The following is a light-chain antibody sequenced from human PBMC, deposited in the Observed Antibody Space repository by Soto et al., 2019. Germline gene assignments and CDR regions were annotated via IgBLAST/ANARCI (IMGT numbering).Light chain of an antibody. CDR3: QQYNAYSQA. CDR2: QAS. V-gene: IGKV1-5*03. J-gene: IGKJ1*01. Sequence: DIQMTQSPSTLSASVGDRVTITCRASESGSRWLAWYQQKPGRTPKLLIYQASTLETGVPSRFSGSGSGTEFTLTISSLQPDDFATYSCQQYNAYSQAFGQGTKVEIK. CDR1: ESGSRW.